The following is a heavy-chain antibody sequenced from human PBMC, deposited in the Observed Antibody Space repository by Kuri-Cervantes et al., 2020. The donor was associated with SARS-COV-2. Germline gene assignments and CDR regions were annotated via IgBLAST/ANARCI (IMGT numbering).Heavy chain of an antibody. V-gene: IGHV3-23*01. D-gene: IGHD3-3*01. CDR3: AKATVRFLEWLQYYYYGMDV. CDR2: ISGSGGST. Sequence: GESLKISCAASGFTFSSYAMSRVRQAPGKGLEWVSAISGSGGSTYYADSVKGRFTISRDNSKNTLYLQMNSLRAEDTAVYYCAKATVRFLEWLQYYYYGMDVWGQGTTVTVPS. J-gene: IGHJ6*02. CDR1: GFTFSSYA.